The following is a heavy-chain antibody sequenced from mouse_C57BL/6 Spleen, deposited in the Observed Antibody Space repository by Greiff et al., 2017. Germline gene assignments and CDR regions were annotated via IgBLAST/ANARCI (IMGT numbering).Heavy chain of an antibody. CDR1: GYSITSGYY. CDR2: ISYDGSN. CDR3: ARYYDEGTWFAY. J-gene: IGHJ3*01. D-gene: IGHD2-4*01. Sequence: DVQLQESGPGLVKPSQSLSLTCSVTGYSITSGYYWNWIRQFPGNKLEWMGYISYDGSNNYNPSLKNRISITRDPSKNQFFLKLNSVTTEDTATYYCARYYDEGTWFAYWGQGTLVTVSA. V-gene: IGHV3-6*01.